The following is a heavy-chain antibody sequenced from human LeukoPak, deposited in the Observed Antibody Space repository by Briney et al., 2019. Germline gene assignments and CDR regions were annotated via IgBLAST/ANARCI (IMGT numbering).Heavy chain of an antibody. CDR3: AKDNRRHYTSGPNPDSLH. Sequence: TGGSLRLSCAGSGFIFNNYAMHWVRQPPGKGLEWVSGISWNSGSIDYADSVKGRFTMSRDNAKNSLYLQMNSLRVEDTAFYYCAKDNRRHYTSGPNPDSLHWGQGALVTVSS. J-gene: IGHJ4*02. CDR1: GFIFNNYA. D-gene: IGHD6-19*01. CDR2: ISWNSGSI. V-gene: IGHV3-9*01.